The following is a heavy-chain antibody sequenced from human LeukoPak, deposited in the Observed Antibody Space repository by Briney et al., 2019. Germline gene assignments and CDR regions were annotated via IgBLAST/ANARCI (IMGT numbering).Heavy chain of an antibody. V-gene: IGHV3-30*02. J-gene: IGHJ4*02. CDR3: ARDLGIVATSGY. CDR2: IRSDGSNK. D-gene: IGHD5-12*01. Sequence: GGSLRLSCAASGFTFGSYGMHWVRQAPGKGLEWVTFIRSDGSNKYYADSVKGRFTISRDNSKNTLYLQMNTLIADDTAVYYCARDLGIVATSGYWGQGTLVTVSS. CDR1: GFTFGSYG.